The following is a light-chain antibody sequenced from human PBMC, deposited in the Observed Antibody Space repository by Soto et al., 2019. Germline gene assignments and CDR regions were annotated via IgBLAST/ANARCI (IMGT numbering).Light chain of an antibody. CDR1: SSDVGGYNY. Sequence: QSALTQPASVSGSPGQSITISCTGTSSDVGGYNYVSWYQQHPGKAPKLMIYDVSNRPSGVSNRFSGSKSGNTASLTISGLQAADEAGYYCSSYTSSSTVVFGGGTKLTVL. CDR2: DVS. CDR3: SSYTSSSTVV. V-gene: IGLV2-14*03. J-gene: IGLJ2*01.